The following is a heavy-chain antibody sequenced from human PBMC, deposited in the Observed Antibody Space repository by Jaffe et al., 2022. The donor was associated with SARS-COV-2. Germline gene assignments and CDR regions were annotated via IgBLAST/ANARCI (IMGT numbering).Heavy chain of an antibody. J-gene: IGHJ6*03. D-gene: IGHD1-26*01. CDR3: ANGASDYYYYYYMDV. Sequence: QVQLVESGGGVVQPGRSLRLSCAASGFTFSSYAMHWVRQAPGKGLEWVAVISYDGSNKYYADSVKGRFTISRDNSKNTLYLQMNSLRAEDTAVYYCANGASDYYYYYYMDVWGKGTTVTVSS. V-gene: IGHV3-30*04. CDR2: ISYDGSNK. CDR1: GFTFSSYA.